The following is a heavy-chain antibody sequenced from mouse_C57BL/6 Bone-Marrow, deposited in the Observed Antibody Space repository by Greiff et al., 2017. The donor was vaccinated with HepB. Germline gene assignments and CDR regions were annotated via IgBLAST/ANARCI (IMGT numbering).Heavy chain of an antibody. Sequence: VKLMESGPGLVAPSQSLSITCTVSGFSLTSYGVSWVRQPPGKGLEWLGVIWGDGSTNYHSALISRLSISKDNSKSQVFLKLNSLQTDDTATYYCAKDGVWLRRGDWYFDVWGTGTTVTVSS. CDR1: GFSLTSYG. D-gene: IGHD2-2*01. CDR2: IWGDGST. CDR3: AKDGVWLRRGDWYFDV. J-gene: IGHJ1*03. V-gene: IGHV2-3*01.